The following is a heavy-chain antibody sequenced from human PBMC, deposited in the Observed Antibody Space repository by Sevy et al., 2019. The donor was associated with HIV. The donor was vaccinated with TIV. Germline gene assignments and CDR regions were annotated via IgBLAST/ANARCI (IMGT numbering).Heavy chain of an antibody. CDR2: IKSKTDGGTT. CDR3: TTRYCSSTSCRRGSYEVYYYYGMDV. J-gene: IGHJ6*02. Sequence: GGSLRLSCAASGFTFSNAWMSWVRQAPGKGLEWVGRIKSKTDGGTTDDAEPVKGRFTISRDDSKKTLYLQMNSLKTEDTAVDYCTTRYCSSTSCRRGSYEVYYYYGMDVWGQGTTVTVSS. CDR1: GFTFSNAW. D-gene: IGHD2-2*01. V-gene: IGHV3-15*01.